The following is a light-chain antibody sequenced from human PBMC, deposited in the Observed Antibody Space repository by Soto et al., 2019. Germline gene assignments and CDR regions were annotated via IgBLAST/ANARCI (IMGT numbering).Light chain of an antibody. J-gene: IGKJ3*01. Sequence: EIVMAQSPATLSVSPGERATLSCRASQSVGSNLAWYQQKPGQAPRLLIYGASTRVTGIPARFSGSGSGTEFTLTISSLQSEDFAVYHCQQRSNWPPFTFGPGTKVEI. V-gene: IGKV3-15*01. CDR3: QQRSNWPPFT. CDR1: QSVGSN. CDR2: GAS.